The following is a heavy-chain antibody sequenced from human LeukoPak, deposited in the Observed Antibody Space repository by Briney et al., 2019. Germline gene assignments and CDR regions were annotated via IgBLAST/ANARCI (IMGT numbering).Heavy chain of an antibody. Sequence: PGGSLRLSCAASGLTFDDYAMHWVRQAPGKGLESVSLISGDGGSTYYADSVKGRFTISRDNSKNSLYLQMNSLGTEDTALYYCANADDILTGYDYWGQGTLVTVSS. J-gene: IGHJ4*02. D-gene: IGHD3-9*01. CDR2: ISGDGGST. CDR1: GLTFDDYA. V-gene: IGHV3-43*02. CDR3: ANADDILTGYDY.